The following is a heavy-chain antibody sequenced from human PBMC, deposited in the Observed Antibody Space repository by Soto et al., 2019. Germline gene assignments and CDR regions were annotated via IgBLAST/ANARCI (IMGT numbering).Heavy chain of an antibody. Sequence: SVKVSCKASGGTFNTYTFSWVRQAPGQGLEWMGSIIPIFGTTHYAQSFQGRLSITADQSSTTTYMELRSLTSHDTALYYCARIPRYSFPTSDPLDNWGQGTLVTVSS. V-gene: IGHV1-69*13. CDR1: GGTFNTYT. CDR2: IIPIFGTT. D-gene: IGHD5-18*01. CDR3: ARIPRYSFPTSDPLDN. J-gene: IGHJ1*01.